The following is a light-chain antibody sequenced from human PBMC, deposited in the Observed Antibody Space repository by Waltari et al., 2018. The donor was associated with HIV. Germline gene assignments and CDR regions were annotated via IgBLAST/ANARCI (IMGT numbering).Light chain of an antibody. J-gene: IGKJ4*01. CDR2: GAF. V-gene: IGKV1-NL1*01. CDR3: QQYYDVPLT. Sequence: DIQMPQSPSSLSASIGDPVIIPCRAGQDISNSVSWFQQQPVKVPKLLVHGAFILQRGVPSRFSGSGSGTDFTLTISGLQAEDFATYFCQQYYDVPLTFGGGTRVDI. CDR1: QDISNS.